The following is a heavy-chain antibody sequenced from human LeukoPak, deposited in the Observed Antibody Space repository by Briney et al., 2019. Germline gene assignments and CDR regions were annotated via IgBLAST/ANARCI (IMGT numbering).Heavy chain of an antibody. CDR2: IYYSGST. CDR1: GGSISSGDYY. Sequence: SQTLSLTCTVSGGSISSGDYYWSWIRQPPGKGLEWIGYIYYSGSTYYNPSLKSRVTISVDTSKNQFSLKLSSVTAADTAVHYCAREGTVTTKTPYAFDIWGQGTMVTVSS. CDR3: AREGTVTTKTPYAFDI. V-gene: IGHV4-30-4*01. D-gene: IGHD4-17*01. J-gene: IGHJ3*02.